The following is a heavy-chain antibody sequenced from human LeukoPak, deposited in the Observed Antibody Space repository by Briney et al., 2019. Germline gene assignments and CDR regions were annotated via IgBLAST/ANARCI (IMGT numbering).Heavy chain of an antibody. V-gene: IGHV3-7*01. Sequence: PGGSLRLSCAASGLTFRSYWMSWVRQAPGKGLEWVANIKQDGSEKYNVDSVKGRFTISRDNAKNSLYLQMDSLRVEDTAVYYCARGYSSDYWGQGTLVTVSS. CDR1: GLTFRSYW. D-gene: IGHD5-18*01. J-gene: IGHJ4*02. CDR2: IKQDGSEK. CDR3: ARGYSSDY.